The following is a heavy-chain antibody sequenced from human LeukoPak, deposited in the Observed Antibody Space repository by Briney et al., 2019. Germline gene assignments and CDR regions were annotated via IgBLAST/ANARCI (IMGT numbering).Heavy chain of an antibody. V-gene: IGHV3-30*04. D-gene: IGHD2-2*01. J-gene: IGHJ4*02. CDR2: ISYDGSNK. Sequence: PGRSLRLSCAASGFTFSNYAMHWGRQAPGKGLEWGAVISYDGSNKYYTDSVKGRFTISGDNSRNTLFLQMNSLRAEDTAVYYCAHGAMYQLDYWGQGTLVTVSS. CDR1: GFTFSNYA. CDR3: AHGAMYQLDY.